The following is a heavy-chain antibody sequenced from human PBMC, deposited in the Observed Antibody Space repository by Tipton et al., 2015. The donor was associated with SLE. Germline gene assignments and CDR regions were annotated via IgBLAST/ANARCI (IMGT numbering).Heavy chain of an antibody. CDR3: ARVTGDRRYFFDY. V-gene: IGHV4-59*01. J-gene: IGHJ4*02. Sequence: TLSLTCSVSGGSISSNYWIWIRQPPGKGLEWIGYVYHSGSAYYNPSLRSRVTISVDTSKSQFSLRLSSVTTADTAVYYCARVTGDRRYFFDYWGQGTLVTVSS. D-gene: IGHD7-27*01. CDR2: VYHSGSA. CDR1: GGSISSNY.